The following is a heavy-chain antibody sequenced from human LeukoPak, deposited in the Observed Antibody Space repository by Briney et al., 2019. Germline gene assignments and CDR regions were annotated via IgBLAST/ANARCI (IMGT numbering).Heavy chain of an antibody. J-gene: IGHJ4*02. CDR1: GFTFNSDW. Sequence: GGSLRLSCAVSGFTFNSDWMSWVRQAPGKGLEWVANIKQDGSEKYYVDSVKGRFTISRDNAKNSLYLQMNRLRAEDTAVYYCARGGRVLDYWGQGTLVTVSS. CDR3: ARGGRVLDY. CDR2: IKQDGSEK. D-gene: IGHD4/OR15-4a*01. V-gene: IGHV3-7*03.